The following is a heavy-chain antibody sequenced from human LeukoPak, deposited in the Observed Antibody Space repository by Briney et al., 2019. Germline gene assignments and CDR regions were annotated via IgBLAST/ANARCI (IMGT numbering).Heavy chain of an antibody. D-gene: IGHD6-19*01. CDR2: ISWNSGSI. CDR1: GFTFDDYA. CDR3: AKDSSYSSDGGGWFDP. V-gene: IGHV3-9*01. J-gene: IGHJ5*02. Sequence: GRSLRLSCAASGFTFDDYAMHWVRPAPGKGLEWVSGISWNSGSIGYADSVKGRFTISRDNAKNSLYLQMNSLRAEDTALYYCAKDSSYSSDGGGWFDPWGQGTLVTVSS.